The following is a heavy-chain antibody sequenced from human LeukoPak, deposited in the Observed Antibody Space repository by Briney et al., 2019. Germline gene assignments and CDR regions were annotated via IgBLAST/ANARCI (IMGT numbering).Heavy chain of an antibody. CDR1: GFTFSSYS. CDR3: ARGTQNRYCSGGSCYSAGY. D-gene: IGHD2-15*01. Sequence: GGSLRLSCAASGFTFSSYSMNWVRQAPGKGLEWVSSISSSSYIYYADSVKGRFTISRDNAKNSLYLQMNSLRAEDTAVYYCARGTQNRYCSGGSCYSAGYWGQGTLVTVSS. V-gene: IGHV3-21*01. CDR2: ISSSSYI. J-gene: IGHJ4*02.